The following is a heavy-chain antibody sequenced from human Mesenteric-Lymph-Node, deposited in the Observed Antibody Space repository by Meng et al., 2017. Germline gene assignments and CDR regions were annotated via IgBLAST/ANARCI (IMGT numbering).Heavy chain of an antibody. CDR1: GYTFTTYG. D-gene: IGHD1-20*01. Sequence: ASVKVSCKASGYTFTTYGISWVRQAPGQGLEWMGWINPNSGGTNYAQKFQGRVTMTRDTSISTAYMELSRLRSDDTAVYYCASITGTDAFDIWGQGTMVTVSS. J-gene: IGHJ3*02. CDR2: INPNSGGT. V-gene: IGHV1-2*02. CDR3: ASITGTDAFDI.